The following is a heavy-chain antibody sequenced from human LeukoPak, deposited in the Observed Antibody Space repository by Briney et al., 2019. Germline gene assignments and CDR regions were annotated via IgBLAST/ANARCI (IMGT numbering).Heavy chain of an antibody. CDR1: GGSISSYY. J-gene: IGHJ4*02. CDR3: ATQIASAGTAGFDF. D-gene: IGHD6-13*01. V-gene: IGHV4-4*07. CDR2: IYSTGST. Sequence: PSETLSLTCTVSGGSISSYYWSWIRQPAGKGLEWIGRIYSTGSTNYNPSLKSRVTMSVDTSKNQFYLRLRSVTAADTAVYYCATQIASAGTAGFDFWGQGALVTVSS.